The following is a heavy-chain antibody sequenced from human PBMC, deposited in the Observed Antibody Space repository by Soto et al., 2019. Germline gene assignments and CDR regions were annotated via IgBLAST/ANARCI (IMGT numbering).Heavy chain of an antibody. CDR3: VXARLYYSGSGTPLWFDP. CDR2: ISSSGTAI. J-gene: IGHJ5*02. Sequence: SGGSLRLSCATSGFTFSSYEMNWVRQGPGKGLEWVSYISSSGTAIYYADSVKGRFTISRDNAKNSVFLQMNSLRAEDTAVYYCVXARLYYSGSGTPLWFDPWGQGTLVTVSS. CDR1: GFTFSSYE. V-gene: IGHV3-48*03. D-gene: IGHD3-10*01.